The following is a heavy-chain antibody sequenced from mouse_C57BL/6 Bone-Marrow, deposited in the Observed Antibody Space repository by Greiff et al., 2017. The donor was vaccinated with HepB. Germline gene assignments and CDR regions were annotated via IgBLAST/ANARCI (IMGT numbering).Heavy chain of an antibody. Sequence: EVKVVESGGGLVQSGRSLRLSCATSGFTFSDFYMEWVRQAPGKGLEWIAASRNKANDYTTEYSASVKGRFIVSRDNSQSILYLQMNALRAEDTAIYYCARDALYYYWYFDVWGTGTTVTVSS. V-gene: IGHV7-1*01. D-gene: IGHD1-1*01. CDR3: ARDALYYYWYFDV. CDR2: SRNKANDYTT. CDR1: GFTFSDFY. J-gene: IGHJ1*03.